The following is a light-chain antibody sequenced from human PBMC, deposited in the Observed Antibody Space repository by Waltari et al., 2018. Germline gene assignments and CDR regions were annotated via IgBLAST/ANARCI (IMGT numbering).Light chain of an antibody. CDR2: MGS. Sequence: DIVMTQSPLSLPVTPGEPASISCRSSQSLLHGAGRNILGWYLQKPGQSPQLLIYMGSNRASGVPDRFSGSGSGTYFTLKISRVEAEDVGVYYCMQARQPPYTFGGGTKVEIK. V-gene: IGKV2-28*01. CDR3: MQARQPPYT. CDR1: QSLLHGAGRNI. J-gene: IGKJ4*01.